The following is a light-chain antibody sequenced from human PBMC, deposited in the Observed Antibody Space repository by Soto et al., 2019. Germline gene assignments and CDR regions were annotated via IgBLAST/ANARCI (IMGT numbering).Light chain of an antibody. CDR2: EGT. Sequence: QSALTQPASVSGSPGQSITISCTGTSSDVGNYNLVSWYQHHPGKAPKVMVYEGTKRPSGVSNRFSGSKSGNTASLTISGLQAEDEADYFCCSYAGNSTLLFGGGTKLTVL. CDR3: CSYAGNSTLL. V-gene: IGLV2-23*01. CDR1: SSDVGNYNL. J-gene: IGLJ3*02.